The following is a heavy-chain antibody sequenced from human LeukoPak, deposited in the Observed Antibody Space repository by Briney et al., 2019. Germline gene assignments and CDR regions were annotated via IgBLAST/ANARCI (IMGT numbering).Heavy chain of an antibody. D-gene: IGHD3-22*01. CDR1: GFTFSSYA. J-gene: IGHJ3*02. Sequence: GGSLRLSCAASGFTFSSYAMSWVRQAPGKGLEWVSAISGSGGSTYYADSVKGRFTISRDNAKNSLYLQMNSLRAEDTALYYCARDAYYDSSGYHDAFDIWGQGTMVTVSS. CDR2: ISGSGGST. CDR3: ARDAYYDSSGYHDAFDI. V-gene: IGHV3-23*01.